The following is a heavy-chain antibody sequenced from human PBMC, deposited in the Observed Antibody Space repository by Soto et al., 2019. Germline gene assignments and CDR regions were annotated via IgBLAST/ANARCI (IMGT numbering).Heavy chain of an antibody. J-gene: IGHJ4*02. V-gene: IGHV4-59*01. Sequence: SETLSLTCTVSGVSIRNYYWNWIRQPPGKGLEWIGYIYNSGSTKYNPSLKSRVTISVDTSKNQFSLQLNSVTATDTAVYYCVRGFYDSAGYSAPFDSWRQGTLVTVSS. D-gene: IGHD3-22*01. CDR3: VRGFYDSAGYSAPFDS. CDR1: GVSIRNYY. CDR2: IYNSGST.